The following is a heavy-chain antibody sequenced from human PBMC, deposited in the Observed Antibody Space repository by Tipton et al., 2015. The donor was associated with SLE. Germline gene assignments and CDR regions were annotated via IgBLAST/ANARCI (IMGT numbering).Heavy chain of an antibody. D-gene: IGHD6-6*01. CDR1: GGSISSSSYY. Sequence: TLSLTCTVSGGSISSSSYYWGWIRQPPGNGLEWIGSIYYSGSTYYNPSLKSRVTISVDTSKNQFSLKLSSVTAADTAVYYCARYIEYSSSFDYWGQGTLVTVSS. CDR2: IYYSGST. CDR3: ARYIEYSSSFDY. V-gene: IGHV4-39*07. J-gene: IGHJ4*02.